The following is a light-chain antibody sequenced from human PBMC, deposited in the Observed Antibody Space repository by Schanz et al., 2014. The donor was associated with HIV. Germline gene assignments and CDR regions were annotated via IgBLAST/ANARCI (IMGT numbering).Light chain of an antibody. CDR2: DNK. CDR1: SSNISNSY. V-gene: IGLV1-51*01. J-gene: IGLJ2*01. CDR3: GTWDSSLGTGL. Sequence: QSVLTQPPSVSAAPGQRVTISCSGSSSNISNSYVPWNQQVPGTAPKLLIYDNKKRPSGIPDRFSGSKSGTSATLGITGLQTGDEAHCYCGTWDSSLGTGLFGGGTQLTVL.